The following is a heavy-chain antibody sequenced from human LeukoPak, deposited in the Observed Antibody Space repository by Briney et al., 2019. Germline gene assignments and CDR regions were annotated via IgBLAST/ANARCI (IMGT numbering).Heavy chain of an antibody. Sequence: GGSLRLSCAASGFTFSNYEFNWVRQAPGKGLEWVSYISSSGRNIYYADCVKGRFTISRDNAKNSLYVQMYSLRAEDKPGYYCARGFELITFGGAIGKVNWFDSWGQGTLVTVSS. CDR3: ARGFELITFGGAIGKVNWFDS. CDR1: GFTFSNYE. D-gene: IGHD3-16*02. CDR2: ISSSGRNI. V-gene: IGHV3-48*03. J-gene: IGHJ5*01.